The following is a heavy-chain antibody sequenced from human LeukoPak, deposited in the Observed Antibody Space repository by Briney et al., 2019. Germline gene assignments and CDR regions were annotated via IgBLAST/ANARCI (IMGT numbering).Heavy chain of an antibody. V-gene: IGHV1-2*02. J-gene: IGHJ6*03. Sequence: ASVKVSCKASGYTFTGYYMHWVRQAPGQGLEWMGWINPNSGGTNYAQKFQGRVTMTRDTSISTAYMELSRLRSDDTAVYYCARDGGYCSSTSCYRTDYYYYYMDVWGKGTTVTVSS. CDR3: ARDGGYCSSTSCYRTDYYYYYMDV. CDR1: GYTFTGYY. D-gene: IGHD2-2*01. CDR2: INPNSGGT.